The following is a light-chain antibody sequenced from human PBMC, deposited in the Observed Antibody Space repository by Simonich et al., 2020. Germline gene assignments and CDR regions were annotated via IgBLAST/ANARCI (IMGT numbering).Light chain of an antibody. CDR2: EDN. CDR3: QSYDSSGWV. Sequence: NFMLTQPHSVSESPGKTVTISCTRSSGSIASNYVQWYQQRPCSAPTTVIYEDNQRPSWVPDRFSGSIDSSSNSASLTISGLKTEDEADYYCQSYDSSGWVFGGGTKLTVL. J-gene: IGLJ3*02. CDR1: SGSIASNY. V-gene: IGLV6-57*03.